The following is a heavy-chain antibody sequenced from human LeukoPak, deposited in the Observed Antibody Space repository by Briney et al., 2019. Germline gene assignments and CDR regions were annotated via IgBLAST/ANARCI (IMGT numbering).Heavy chain of an antibody. J-gene: IGHJ4*02. D-gene: IGHD6-19*01. CDR1: GIAFDKNA. CDR2: ISHSGGAT. CDR3: AKGYSSAWFDY. Sequence: GGSLRLSCAAFGIAFDKNAMSWVRQAPGKGLEWVSAISHSGGATHYADSVKGRFTISRDNSKNTVSLQMSSLRVEDTAVYYCAKGYSSAWFDYWGQGTLVTVSS. V-gene: IGHV3-23*01.